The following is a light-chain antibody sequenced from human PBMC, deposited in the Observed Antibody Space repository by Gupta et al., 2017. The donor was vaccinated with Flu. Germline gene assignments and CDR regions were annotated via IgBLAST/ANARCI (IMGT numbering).Light chain of an antibody. V-gene: IGKV3-11*01. CDR3: QQRTNGHPKCT. J-gene: IGKJ2*02. CDR1: QSVSRY. CDR2: DAS. Sequence: EIVLTQSPATLSLSPGERATLSCRASQSVSRYLAWYQQKPGQTPRPLLYDASNRARDSGARSSGSGGGTDSNLTLSSREPEDFEVYYCQQRTNGHPKCTFGQGTKLEIK.